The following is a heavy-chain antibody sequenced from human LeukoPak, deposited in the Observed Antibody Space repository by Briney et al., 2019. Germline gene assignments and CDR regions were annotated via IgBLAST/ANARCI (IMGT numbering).Heavy chain of an antibody. Sequence: SETLSLTCTVSGGSIRSGGYYWGWIRQPPGKGLEWIATIYYSGSTYYNPSLKSRVTISVDTSKNQFSLKLSSVTAADTAVYYCARHLMGIDRNFDYWGQGTLVTVSS. CDR3: ARHLMGIDRNFDY. D-gene: IGHD7-27*01. CDR2: IYYSGST. J-gene: IGHJ4*02. CDR1: GGSIRSGGYY. V-gene: IGHV4-39*01.